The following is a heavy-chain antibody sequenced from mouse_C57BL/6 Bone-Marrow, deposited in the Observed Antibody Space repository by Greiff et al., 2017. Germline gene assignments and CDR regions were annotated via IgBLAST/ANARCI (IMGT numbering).Heavy chain of an antibody. J-gene: IGHJ2*01. Sequence: EVKLVESGGGLVQPKGSLTLSCAASGFSFNTYAMNWVRQAPGKGLEWVARIRSKSNNYATSYADSVKDRFTISRDDSESMLYLQMNNLKTEDTAMYYCVRQRGLRPYFDYWGQGTTLTVSS. CDR2: IRSKSNNYAT. D-gene: IGHD2-4*01. CDR1: GFSFNTYA. CDR3: VRQRGLRPYFDY. V-gene: IGHV10-1*01.